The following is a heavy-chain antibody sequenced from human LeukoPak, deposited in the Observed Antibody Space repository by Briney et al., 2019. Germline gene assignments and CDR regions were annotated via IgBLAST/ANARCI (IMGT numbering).Heavy chain of an antibody. Sequence: GGSLRLSCAASGFTFSSYSMNWVRQAPGKGLEWVSSISSSSSYIYYADSVKGRFTISRDNAKNSLYLQMNSLRAEDTAVYYCARGWREMATMSLYWGQGTLVSVSS. V-gene: IGHV3-21*01. CDR2: ISSSSSYI. D-gene: IGHD5-24*01. CDR3: ARGWREMATMSLY. CDR1: GFTFSSYS. J-gene: IGHJ4*02.